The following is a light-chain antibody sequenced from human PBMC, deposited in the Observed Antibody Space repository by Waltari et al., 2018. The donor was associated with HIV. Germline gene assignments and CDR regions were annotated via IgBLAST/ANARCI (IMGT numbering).Light chain of an antibody. CDR3: QHRSSWPRGT. V-gene: IGKV3-11*01. CDR1: QSISSY. J-gene: IGKJ2*01. Sequence: EIVLTQSPATLSLSPGERATLSCRASQSISSYVAWYQQKPGQAPRLLIYDASNRATGIPARFSGSGSATDFTLTISSLEPEDFAVYYCQHRSSWPRGTFGQGTKLEIK. CDR2: DAS.